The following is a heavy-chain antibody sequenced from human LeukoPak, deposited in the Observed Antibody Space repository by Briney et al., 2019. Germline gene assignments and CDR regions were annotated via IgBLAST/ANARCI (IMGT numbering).Heavy chain of an antibody. CDR2: IIPIFGTA. J-gene: IGHJ4*02. CDR3: ARDRVAGLFDY. CDR1: GGTFSSYA. V-gene: IGHV1-69*05. Sequence: SVKVSCKASGGTFSSYAISWVRQAPGQGLEWMGGIIPIFGTANYAQKFQGRVTMTRDTSTSTVYMELSSLRSEDTAVYYCARDRVAGLFDYWGQGTLVTVSS. D-gene: IGHD6-19*01.